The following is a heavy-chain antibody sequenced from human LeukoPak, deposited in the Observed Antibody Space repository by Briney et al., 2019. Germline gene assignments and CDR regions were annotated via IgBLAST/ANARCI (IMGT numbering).Heavy chain of an antibody. CDR3: AREAYYYDSSGYYYFDY. CDR1: GYTSTSYG. D-gene: IGHD3-22*01. V-gene: IGHV1-18*01. J-gene: IGHJ4*02. Sequence: ASVKVSCKASGYTSTSYGISWVRQAPGQGLEWMGWISAYNGNTNYAQKLQGRVTMTTDTSTSTAYMELRSLRSDDTAVYYCAREAYYYDSSGYYYFDYWGQGTLVTVSS. CDR2: ISAYNGNT.